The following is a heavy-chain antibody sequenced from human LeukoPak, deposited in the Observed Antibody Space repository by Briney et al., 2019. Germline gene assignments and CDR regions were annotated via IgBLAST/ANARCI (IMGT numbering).Heavy chain of an antibody. CDR3: AKSDYDSSGYLNWFDP. J-gene: IGHJ5*02. CDR1: GFTFSSYG. D-gene: IGHD3-22*01. CDR2: ISYDGSNK. Sequence: PGGSLRLSCAASGFTFSSYGMHWVRQAPGKGLEWVEVISYDGSNKYYADSVKGRFTISRDNSKNTLYLQMNSLRAEDTAVYYCAKSDYDSSGYLNWFDPWGQGTLVTVSS. V-gene: IGHV3-30*18.